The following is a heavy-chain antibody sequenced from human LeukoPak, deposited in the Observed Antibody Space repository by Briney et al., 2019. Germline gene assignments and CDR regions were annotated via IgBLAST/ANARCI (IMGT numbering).Heavy chain of an antibody. CDR2: MNPNSGNT. Sequence: GASVKVSCKASGYTFTSYDINWVRQATGQGLEWMGWMNPNSGNTGYAQKFQGRVTMTRNTSLSTAYMELSSLRSEDTAVYYCARVFGPPSWYDFWSGYKPTDAFDIWGQGTMVTVSS. J-gene: IGHJ3*02. CDR1: GYTFTSYD. D-gene: IGHD3-3*01. CDR3: ARVFGPPSWYDFWSGYKPTDAFDI. V-gene: IGHV1-8*01.